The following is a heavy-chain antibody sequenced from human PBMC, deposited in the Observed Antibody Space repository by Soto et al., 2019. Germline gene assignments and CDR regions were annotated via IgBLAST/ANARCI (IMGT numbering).Heavy chain of an antibody. CDR1: GYTFTSYG. J-gene: IGHJ4*02. CDR3: ARDLPWDYGDYVPGY. Sequence: AASVKVSCKASGYTFTSYGSIWVRQAPGQGLEWMGWISAYNGNTNYAQKLQGRVTMTTDTSTSTAYMELRSLRSDDTAVYYCARDLPWDYGDYVPGYWGQGTLVTVSS. V-gene: IGHV1-18*01. CDR2: ISAYNGNT. D-gene: IGHD4-17*01.